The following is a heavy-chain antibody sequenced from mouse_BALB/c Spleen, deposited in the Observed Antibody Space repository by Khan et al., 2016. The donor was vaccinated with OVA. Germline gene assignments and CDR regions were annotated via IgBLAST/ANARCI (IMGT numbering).Heavy chain of an antibody. V-gene: IGHV2-2*03. Sequence: QVRLQQSGPGLVQPSQSLSITCTVSGFSLNYYGVPWVRQSPGKGLEWLGVLWSGGSTDYNAPFISRLSISKDNSKSQVFFKMNSLQSNDTAIYYCARNYDYDEGLAYWGQGTLVTVSA. CDR3: ARNYDYDEGLAY. D-gene: IGHD2-4*01. CDR2: LWSGGST. CDR1: GFSLNYYG. J-gene: IGHJ3*01.